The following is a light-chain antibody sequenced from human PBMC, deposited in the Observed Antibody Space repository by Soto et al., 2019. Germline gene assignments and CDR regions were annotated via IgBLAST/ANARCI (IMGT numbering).Light chain of an antibody. CDR2: AAS. CDR3: QQYNNWPPYT. Sequence: DIVMTQSPATLSVSPGERATLSCRASQSVSSNLAWYQQKPGQAPRLLIYAASTWATGIPARFSGSGSGTEFTLTISSLQSEDFAVYYCQQYNNWPPYTFGQGTKLEIK. CDR1: QSVSSN. J-gene: IGKJ2*01. V-gene: IGKV3-15*01.